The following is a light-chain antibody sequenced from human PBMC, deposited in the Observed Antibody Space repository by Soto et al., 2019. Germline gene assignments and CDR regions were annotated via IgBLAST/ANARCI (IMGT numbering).Light chain of an antibody. V-gene: IGKV3-11*01. Sequence: DMEWTQSPATLSLSPEETATLSCRASQSGDKFLAWYQQRPGQPPRLLISDSSNRATRVPVKFSGLGSGTVLALTIGGRESEDSAGYYCQQRKNWPPIPFGQGTRLAIK. CDR2: DSS. J-gene: IGKJ5*01. CDR3: QQRKNWPPIP. CDR1: QSGDKF.